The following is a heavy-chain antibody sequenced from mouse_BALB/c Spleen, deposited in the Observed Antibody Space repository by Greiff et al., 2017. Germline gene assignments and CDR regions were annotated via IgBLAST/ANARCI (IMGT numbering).Heavy chain of an antibody. Sequence: VHLVESGPGLVAPSQSLSITCTVSGFSLTSYGVHWVRQPPGKGLEWLGVIWAGGSTNYNSALMSRLSISKDNSKSQVFLKMNSLQTDDTAMYYCAREDYGSSSWFAYWGQGTLVTVSA. CDR1: GFSLTSYG. CDR3: AREDYGSSSWFAY. CDR2: IWAGGST. V-gene: IGHV2-9*02. J-gene: IGHJ3*01. D-gene: IGHD1-1*01.